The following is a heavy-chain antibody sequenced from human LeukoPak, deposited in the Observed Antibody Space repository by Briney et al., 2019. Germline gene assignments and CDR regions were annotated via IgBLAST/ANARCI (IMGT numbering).Heavy chain of an antibody. CDR1: GGTFSSYA. V-gene: IGHV1-46*01. J-gene: IGHJ5*02. D-gene: IGHD2-15*01. CDR2: INPSGGSA. CDR3: AREEMVVAATYNWFDP. Sequence: GASVKVSCKASGGTFSSYAINWVRQAPGQGLEWMGIINPSGGSASYAQKFQGRVTMTRDTSTSTVYMELSSLRSEDTAVYYCAREEMVVAATYNWFDPWGQGTLVTVSS.